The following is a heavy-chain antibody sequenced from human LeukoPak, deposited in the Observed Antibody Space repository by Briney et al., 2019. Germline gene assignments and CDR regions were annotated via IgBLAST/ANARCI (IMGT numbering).Heavy chain of an antibody. J-gene: IGHJ4*02. D-gene: IGHD7-27*01. V-gene: IGHV1-46*01. CDR1: GYMFINDY. CDR3: ARDGSHWDFDS. CDR2: IIPRGGAT. Sequence: ASVKVSCKASGYMFINDYIHWVRQAPGQELEWMGRIIPRGGATIYAQNFQGRLTVPRDTSTSTVLMELTSLRSEDTAVYYCARDGSHWDFDSWGQGTLVTVSS.